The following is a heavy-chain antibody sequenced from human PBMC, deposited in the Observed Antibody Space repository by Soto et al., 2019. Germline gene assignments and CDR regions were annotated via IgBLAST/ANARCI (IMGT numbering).Heavy chain of an antibody. V-gene: IGHV3-30-3*01. J-gene: IGHJ6*02. CDR3: AREPSVGRLVNPDYYYYGMDV. D-gene: IGHD3-9*01. CDR2: ISYDGSNK. Sequence: PGGSLRLSCAASGFTFSSYAMHWVRQAPGKGLEWVAVISYDGSNKYYADSVKGRFTISRDNSKNTLYLQMNSLRAEDTAVYYCAREPSVGRLVNPDYYYYGMDVWGQGTTVTVSS. CDR1: GFTFSSYA.